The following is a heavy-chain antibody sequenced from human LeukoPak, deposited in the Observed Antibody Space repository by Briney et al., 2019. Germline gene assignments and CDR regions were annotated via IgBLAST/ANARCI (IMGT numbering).Heavy chain of an antibody. CDR1: GGSISSYY. CDR2: IYYSGST. D-gene: IGHD1-14*01. Sequence: SETLSLTCTVSGGSISSYYWSWIRQPPGKGLEWIGYIYYSGSTNYNPSLKSRVTISVDTSKNQFSLKLSSVTAADTAVYYCARIRLDRAKTYYFDYWGQGTLVTVSS. CDR3: ARIRLDRAKTYYFDY. J-gene: IGHJ4*02. V-gene: IGHV4-59*01.